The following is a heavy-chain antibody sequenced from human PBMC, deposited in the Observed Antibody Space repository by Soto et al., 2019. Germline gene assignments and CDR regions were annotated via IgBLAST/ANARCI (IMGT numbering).Heavy chain of an antibody. D-gene: IGHD1-26*01. Sequence: ASVKVSCKASGYTFTGHYIHWVRQAPEQGPEWMGQIGPETGAARYAQKFQGRVTMTRDMSITTVYMELNNLSPDDTAVYYCGRGRSGQIVVFYWGQGSPVTVSS. CDR3: GRGRSGQIVVFY. J-gene: IGHJ4*02. CDR2: IGPETGAA. CDR1: GYTFTGHY. V-gene: IGHV1-2*06.